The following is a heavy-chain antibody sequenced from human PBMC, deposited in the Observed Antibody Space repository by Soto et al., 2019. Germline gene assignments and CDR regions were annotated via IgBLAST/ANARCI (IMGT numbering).Heavy chain of an antibody. D-gene: IGHD5-12*01. V-gene: IGHV4-34*01. CDR3: ARKAMATMPNFDY. J-gene: IGHJ4*02. CDR1: GGSFSGYY. Sequence: LEPLSLTCAVYGGSFSGYYWSWIRQPPGKGLEWIGEINHSGSTNYNPSLKSRVTISVDTSKNQFSLKLSSVTAADTAVYYCARKAMATMPNFDYWGQGTLVTVSS. CDR2: INHSGST.